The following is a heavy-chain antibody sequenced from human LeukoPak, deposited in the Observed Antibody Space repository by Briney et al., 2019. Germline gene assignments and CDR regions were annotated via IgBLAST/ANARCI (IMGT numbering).Heavy chain of an antibody. CDR1: GYTFTDYY. J-gene: IGHJ6*02. V-gene: IGHV1-2*02. D-gene: IGHD1-26*01. CDR3: ARDPGWELDGMDV. Sequence: ASVKVSCKASGYTFTDYYIHWVRPAPGQGLEWMGWINSNSGSTNYAQRFQGRVTVTRDTSSSTAYMELTRLRSDDTAVYYCARDPGWELDGMDVWGQGTTVTVSS. CDR2: INSNSGST.